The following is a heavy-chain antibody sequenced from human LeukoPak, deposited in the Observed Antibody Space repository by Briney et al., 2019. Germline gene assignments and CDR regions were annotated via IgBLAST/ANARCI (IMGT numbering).Heavy chain of an antibody. CDR1: GWSFDDYY. Sequence: SETLSLTCAVYGWSFDDYYWNWIRQPPGKGLEWIGETNARGDTNFNPSLKSRVTISVDTSKSQFSLRLTSMIAADTAVYYCARGQVPAARGYNWFDPWGQGTLVTVSS. CDR3: ARGQVPAARGYNWFDP. CDR2: TNARGDT. V-gene: IGHV4-34*01. D-gene: IGHD2-2*01. J-gene: IGHJ5*02.